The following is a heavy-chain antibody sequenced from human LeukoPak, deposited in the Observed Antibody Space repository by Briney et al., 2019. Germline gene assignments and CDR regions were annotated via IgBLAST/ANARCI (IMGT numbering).Heavy chain of an antibody. D-gene: IGHD3-16*01. CDR2: INHSGST. CDR3: ARSWGNGLIDY. V-gene: IGHV4-34*01. J-gene: IGHJ4*02. Sequence: PSETLSLTCAVYGGSFSGYYWSWIRQPPGKGLEWIGEINHSGSTNYNPSLKSRVTISVDTSKNQFSLKLSSVTAAGTAVYYRARSWGNGLIDYWGQGTLVTVSS. CDR1: GGSFSGYY.